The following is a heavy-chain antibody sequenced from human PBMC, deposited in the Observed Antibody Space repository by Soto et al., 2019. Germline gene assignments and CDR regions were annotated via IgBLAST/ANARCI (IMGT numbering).Heavy chain of an antibody. CDR2: IYYSGST. V-gene: IGHV4-59*08. J-gene: IGHJ4*02. D-gene: IGHD6-13*01. CDR3: AVAAAGKLPPRS. Sequence: PSETLSLTCTVSGGSIRSYYWSWIRQPPGKGLEWIGYIYYSGSTNYNPSLKSRVTISVDTSKNQFSLKLSSVTAADTAVYYCAVAAAGKLPPRSWGQGTLVTVSS. CDR1: GGSIRSYY.